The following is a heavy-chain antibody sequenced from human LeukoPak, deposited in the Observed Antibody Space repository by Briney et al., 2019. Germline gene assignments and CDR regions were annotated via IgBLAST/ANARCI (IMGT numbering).Heavy chain of an antibody. CDR2: INPKNGAI. J-gene: IGHJ5*02. V-gene: IGHV1-2*02. D-gene: IGHD5-18*01. CDR1: GYTFTDYY. Sequence: AAVKVSCKASGYTFTDYYMHWVRQAPAQELEWMGWINPKNGAIIYAQKFQGGVTLTRDTSIRTAYMELSSLTSDDTAVYFCARVPDRTMAGGWFDPWGQGTLVSVSS. CDR3: ARVPDRTMAGGWFDP.